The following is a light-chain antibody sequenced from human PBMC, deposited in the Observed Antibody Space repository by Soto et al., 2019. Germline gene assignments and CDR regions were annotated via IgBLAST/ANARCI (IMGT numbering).Light chain of an antibody. V-gene: IGKV3-15*01. J-gene: IGKJ5*01. Sequence: EIVMRQSPATLSVSPRERATVCCRASQSVNISLAWYQQKPGQAPRLLIYGASTRATGVPARFSGSGSGTEFTLTISSLQSEDFAVYYCQQYNNWPRTFGQGTRLEIK. CDR2: GAS. CDR1: QSVNIS. CDR3: QQYNNWPRT.